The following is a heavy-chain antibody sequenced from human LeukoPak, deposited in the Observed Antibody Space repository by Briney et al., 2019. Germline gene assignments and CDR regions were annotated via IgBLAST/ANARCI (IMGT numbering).Heavy chain of an antibody. CDR1: GGSFIGYH. CDR2: INHSGNT. J-gene: IGHJ4*02. V-gene: IGHV4-34*01. CDR3: ARDPTTVVTTPYYFDD. D-gene: IGHD4-23*01. Sequence: SETLSLTCAVSGGSFIGYHWNWIRQPPGKGLEWIGEINHSGNTNYNPSLKSRVTISIDTSKNQFSLKLRSLTAADMAVYYCARDPTTVVTTPYYFDDWGQGTLVTVSS.